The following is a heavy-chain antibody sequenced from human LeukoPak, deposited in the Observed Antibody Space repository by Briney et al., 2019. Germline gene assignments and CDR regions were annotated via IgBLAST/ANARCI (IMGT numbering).Heavy chain of an antibody. D-gene: IGHD6-13*01. CDR2: IYTSGST. Sequence: SQTLSLTCTVSGGSISSASYYWSWIRQPAGKGLEWIGRIYTSGSTNYNPSLKSRVAISVDTSKNQFSLKLSSVTAADTAVYYCAMRERLAAAFDYWGQGTLVTVSS. J-gene: IGHJ4*02. CDR3: AMRERLAAAFDY. CDR1: GGSISSASYY. V-gene: IGHV4-61*02.